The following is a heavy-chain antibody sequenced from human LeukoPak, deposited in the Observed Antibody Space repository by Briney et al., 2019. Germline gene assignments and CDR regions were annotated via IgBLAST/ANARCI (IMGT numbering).Heavy chain of an antibody. CDR3: ARGRAVTFSRNYYYYGMDV. J-gene: IGHJ6*02. CDR2: INHSGST. Sequence: SETLSLTCAVYGGSFSGYYWSWIRQPPGKGLQWIEEINHSGSTNYNPSLKSRVTISVDTSKNQFSLKLSSVTAADTAVYYCARGRAVTFSRNYYYYGMDVWGQGTTVTVSS. V-gene: IGHV4-34*01. D-gene: IGHD4-17*01. CDR1: GGSFSGYY.